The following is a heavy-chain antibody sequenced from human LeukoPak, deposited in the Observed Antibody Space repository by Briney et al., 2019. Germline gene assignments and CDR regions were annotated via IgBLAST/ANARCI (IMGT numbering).Heavy chain of an antibody. V-gene: IGHV3-21*05. Sequence: GGSLRLSCAASGFTFSSYSMNWVRQAPGEGLEWVSYISTSDSHTYYADSVKGRFSISRDNAKNSLYLQMNSLRAEDTAIYYCARERAACGGDCIDYWGQGTLVTVSS. CDR3: ARERAACGGDCIDY. D-gene: IGHD2-21*02. CDR2: ISTSDSHT. J-gene: IGHJ4*02. CDR1: GFTFSSYS.